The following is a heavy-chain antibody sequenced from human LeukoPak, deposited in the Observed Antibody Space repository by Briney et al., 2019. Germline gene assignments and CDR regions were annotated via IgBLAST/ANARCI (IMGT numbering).Heavy chain of an antibody. V-gene: IGHV5-51*03. Sequence: PGESLKISCKGPGYSFSNYWIGWVRQMPGKGLEWMGIIYPGDSDTRYNPSFQGQVTISADKSINTAYLQWSSLKASDTAMYYCARSTTVVTFNWFDLWGQGSLVTVSS. CDR1: GYSFSNYW. D-gene: IGHD4-23*01. J-gene: IGHJ5*02. CDR3: ARSTTVVTFNWFDL. CDR2: IYPGDSDT.